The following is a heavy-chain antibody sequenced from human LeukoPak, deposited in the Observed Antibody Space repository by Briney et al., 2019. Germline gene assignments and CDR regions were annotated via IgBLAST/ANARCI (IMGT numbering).Heavy chain of an antibody. V-gene: IGHV7-4-1*02. CDR3: AREDYYDSSGYLPIQASFDP. D-gene: IGHD3-22*01. J-gene: IGHJ5*02. CDR2: INTDTGNP. CDR1: GYTFTNYA. Sequence: ASVKVSCKASGYTFTNYAMNWVRQAPGQGLEWMGWINTDTGNPTYAQGFTRRLVFSLDTSASTAYLQISSLKAEDTAVYYCAREDYYDSSGYLPIQASFDPWGQGTLVTVSS.